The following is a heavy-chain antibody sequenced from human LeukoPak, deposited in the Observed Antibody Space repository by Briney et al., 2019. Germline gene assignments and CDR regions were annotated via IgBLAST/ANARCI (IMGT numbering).Heavy chain of an antibody. CDR3: ARGRYYSGSYYGY. Sequence: PSETLSLTCTVSGYSIRSDYYWSWIRQPPGKGLEWIGEINHSGSTNYNPSLKSRVTISVDTSKNQFSLKLSSVTAADTAVYYCARGRYYSGSYYGYWGQGTLVTVSS. CDR1: GYSIRSDYY. V-gene: IGHV4-34*01. CDR2: INHSGST. D-gene: IGHD1-26*01. J-gene: IGHJ4*02.